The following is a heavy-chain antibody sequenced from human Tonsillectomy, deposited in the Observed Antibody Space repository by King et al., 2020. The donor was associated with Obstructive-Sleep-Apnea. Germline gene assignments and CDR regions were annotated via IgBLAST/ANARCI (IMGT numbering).Heavy chain of an antibody. CDR3: LCHTRGAAD. V-gene: IGHV1-8*01. Sequence: QLVQSGAEVKKPGASVKVSCKASGYTFTSYDINLVRQATGQGLEWMGWMNPNSGNTGYAQKFQGRLTMTRDTSLSTAYMELSSLRSEDTAVYYCLCHTRGAADWGQGTLVTVSS. CDR2: MNPNSGNT. CDR1: GYTFTSYD. D-gene: IGHD2-8*01. J-gene: IGHJ4*02.